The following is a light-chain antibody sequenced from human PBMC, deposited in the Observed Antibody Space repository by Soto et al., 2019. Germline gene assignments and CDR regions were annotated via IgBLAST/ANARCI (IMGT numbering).Light chain of an antibody. CDR2: EVS. Sequence: QSVLTQPASVSGSLGQSITISCTGTSSDVGAYNYVSWYQQHPGKAPKLMIYEVSNRPSGVSNRFSGSKSGNTASLTISGLQAEEEADYYCSSYTSSSSYVFGTGTKVTVL. CDR3: SSYTSSSSYV. V-gene: IGLV2-14*01. CDR1: SSDVGAYNY. J-gene: IGLJ1*01.